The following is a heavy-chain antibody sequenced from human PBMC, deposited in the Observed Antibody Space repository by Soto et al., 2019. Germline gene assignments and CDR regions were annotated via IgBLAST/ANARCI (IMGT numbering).Heavy chain of an antibody. V-gene: IGHV4-34*01. CDR3: ARTRGSSWYGGGPAVAGNQTFDY. D-gene: IGHD6-13*01. CDR2: INHSGST. CDR1: GGSFSGYY. Sequence: PSETLSLTCAVYGGSFSGYYWSWIRQPPGKGLEWIGEINHSGSTNYNPSLKSRVTISVDTSKNQFSLKLSSVTAADTAVYYCARTRGSSWYGGGPAVAGNQTFDYWGQGTLVTVSS. J-gene: IGHJ4*02.